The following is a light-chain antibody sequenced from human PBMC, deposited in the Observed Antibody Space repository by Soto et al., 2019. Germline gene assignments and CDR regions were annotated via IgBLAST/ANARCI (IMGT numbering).Light chain of an antibody. J-gene: IGLJ2*01. V-gene: IGLV2-14*01. Sequence: QLVLTQPPSASGAPGQRVTISCSGSSSNIGINFVYWYQQHSGKAPKLMIYEVSNRPSGVSNRFSGSKSGNTASLTISGLQAEDEADYYCSSYRSSTTLVVFGGGTKVTVL. CDR2: EVS. CDR1: SSNIGINF. CDR3: SSYRSSTTLVV.